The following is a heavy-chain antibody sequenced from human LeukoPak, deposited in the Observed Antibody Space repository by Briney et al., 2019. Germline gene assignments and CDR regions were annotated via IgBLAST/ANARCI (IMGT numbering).Heavy chain of an antibody. J-gene: IGHJ3*02. CDR3: ARDISSWYSGRAFDI. D-gene: IGHD6-13*01. CDR1: GYTFTGYY. CDR2: IIPIFGTA. Sequence: SVKVSCKASGYTFTGYYMHWVRQAPGQGLEWMGGIIPIFGTANYAQKFQGRVTITADESTSTAYMELSSLRSEDTAVYYCARDISSWYSGRAFDIWGQGTMVTVSS. V-gene: IGHV1-69*13.